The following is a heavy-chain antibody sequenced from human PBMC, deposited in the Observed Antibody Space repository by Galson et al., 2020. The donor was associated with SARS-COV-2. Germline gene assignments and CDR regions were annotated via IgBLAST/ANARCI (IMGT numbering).Heavy chain of an antibody. D-gene: IGHD3-16*01. CDR1: GFTFSNYA. CDR2: VYTGGQP. V-gene: IGHV3-23*03. CDR3: AKDGDLDARVVTDYSGMDV. Sequence: GGSLRLSCAASGFTFSNYAFNWVRQAPGKGLEWISVVYTGGQPYYADSGTGRFTISRDDSKNTLYLQMNSLATEDTAVYYCAKDGDLDARVVTDYSGMDVWGQGTTVIVSS. J-gene: IGHJ6*02.